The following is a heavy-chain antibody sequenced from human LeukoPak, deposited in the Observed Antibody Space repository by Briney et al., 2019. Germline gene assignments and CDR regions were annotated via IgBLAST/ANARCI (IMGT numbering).Heavy chain of an antibody. V-gene: IGHV1-69*06. Sequence: SVKVSCKASGGTFSSYAISWVRQAPGQGLEWMGGIIPIFGTANYAQKFQGRVTLTEDTSTDTAYMELSSLRSADTAMYYCAINAYCSSNSCWGNYYYYYMDVWGKGTTVTVSS. CDR1: GGTFSSYA. J-gene: IGHJ6*03. CDR2: IIPIFGTA. CDR3: AINAYCSSNSCWGNYYYYYMDV. D-gene: IGHD2-2*01.